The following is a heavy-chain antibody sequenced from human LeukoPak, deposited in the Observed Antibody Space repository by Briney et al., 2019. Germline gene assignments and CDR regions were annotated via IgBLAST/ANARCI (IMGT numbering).Heavy chain of an antibody. V-gene: IGHV3-23*01. CDR1: GFTFSNYA. Sequence: GGPLRLSCAASGFTFSNYAMSWVRQAPGKGLEWGSPITGSGGGTYYADSVKGRFTVSRDNSKNTLYLQMNSLRAEDTAVYYWAKWGDYDVLTGYYDPDYWGQGTLVTVSS. D-gene: IGHD3-9*01. J-gene: IGHJ4*02. CDR2: ITGSGGGT. CDR3: AKWGDYDVLTGYYDPDY.